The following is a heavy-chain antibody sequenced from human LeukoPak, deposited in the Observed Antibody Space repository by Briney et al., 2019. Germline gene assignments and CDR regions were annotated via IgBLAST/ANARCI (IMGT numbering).Heavy chain of an antibody. CDR2: IWYDGSNK. CDR3: AKDKSAGGDSLDY. D-gene: IGHD2-21*02. CDR1: GFTFSSYG. Sequence: GRSLRLSCAASGFTFSSYGMHWVRQAPGKGLEWAAVIWYDGSNKYYADSVKGRFTISRDNSKNTLYLQMNSLRAEDTAVYYCAKDKSAGGDSLDYWGQGTLVTVSS. J-gene: IGHJ4*02. V-gene: IGHV3-33*06.